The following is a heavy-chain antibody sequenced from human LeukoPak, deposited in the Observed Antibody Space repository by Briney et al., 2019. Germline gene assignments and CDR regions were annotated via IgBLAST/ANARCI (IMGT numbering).Heavy chain of an antibody. D-gene: IGHD3-22*01. J-gene: IGHJ4*02. V-gene: IGHV1-2*02. CDR2: INPNSGGT. CDR1: GYTFTGYY. Sequence: ASVKVSCKASGYTFTGYYMHWVRQAPGQGLEWMGWINPNSGGTNYAQKFQGRVTMTRDTSISTAYMELSRLRSDDTAVYYCARPTMIVVVGYDYWGQGTLVTVSS. CDR3: ARPTMIVVVGYDY.